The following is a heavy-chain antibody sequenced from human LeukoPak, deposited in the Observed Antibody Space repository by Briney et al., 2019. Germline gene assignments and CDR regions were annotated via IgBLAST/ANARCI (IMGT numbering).Heavy chain of an antibody. J-gene: IGHJ3*02. CDR3: AREGYCSSTSCYTLGDAFDI. D-gene: IGHD2-2*02. V-gene: IGHV3-53*01. CDR1: GFTVSSNY. CDR2: IYSGGST. Sequence: GGSLRLSCAASGFTVSSNYMSWVRQAPGKGLEWVSVIYSGGSTYYAESVKGRFTISRDNSKNTLYLQMNSLRAEDTAVYYCAREGYCSSTSCYTLGDAFDIWGQGTMVTVSS.